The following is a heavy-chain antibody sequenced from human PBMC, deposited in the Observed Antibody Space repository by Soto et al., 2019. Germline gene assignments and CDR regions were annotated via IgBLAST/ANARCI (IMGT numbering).Heavy chain of an antibody. CDR3: ARGNPFNYAGFDV. Sequence: PGESLKISCKGSGYSFTSYWIGWVRQMPGKGLEWMGIIYPGDSDTRYSPSFQGQVTISADKSISTAYMEVGSLTSDDTAIYYCARGNPFNYAGFDVWGQGTTVTVSS. CDR1: GYSFTSYW. D-gene: IGHD3-16*01. CDR2: IYPGDSDT. J-gene: IGHJ6*02. V-gene: IGHV5-51*01.